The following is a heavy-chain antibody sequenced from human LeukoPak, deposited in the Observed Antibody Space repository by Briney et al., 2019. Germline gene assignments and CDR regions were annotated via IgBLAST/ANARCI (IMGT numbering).Heavy chain of an antibody. CDR1: GFTFSNYS. Sequence: GGSLRLSCVASGFTFSNYSMNWVRQAPGKGLEWLSYISSLGNTMYYANSVKGRFTIPRDNAKNSLYLQMNSLGDEDTAVYYCARHYNSWFYDYWGQGTLVTVSS. V-gene: IGHV3-48*02. CDR2: ISSLGNTM. D-gene: IGHD6-13*01. J-gene: IGHJ4*02. CDR3: ARHYNSWFYDY.